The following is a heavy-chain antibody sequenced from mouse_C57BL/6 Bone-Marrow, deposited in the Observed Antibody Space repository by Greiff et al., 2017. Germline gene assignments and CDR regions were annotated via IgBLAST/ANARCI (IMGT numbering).Heavy chain of an antibody. CDR3: ARRHWERGPEAY. D-gene: IGHD4-1*01. J-gene: IGHJ2*01. V-gene: IGHV1-59*01. CDR2: IDPSDSYT. CDR1: GYTFTSYW. Sequence: QVQLQQPGAELVRPGTSVKLSCKASGYTFTSYWMHWVKQRPGQGLEWIGVIDPSDSYTNYNQKFKGKATLTVDTSSSTAYMQLSSLTSEDSAVYSCARRHWERGPEAYWGQGTTLTVSS.